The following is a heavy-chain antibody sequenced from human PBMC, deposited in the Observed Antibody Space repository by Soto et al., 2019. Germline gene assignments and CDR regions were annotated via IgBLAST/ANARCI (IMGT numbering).Heavy chain of an antibody. D-gene: IGHD2-2*01. CDR3: ARLGYCSSTSCYAPDAFDI. V-gene: IGHV4-59*01. CDR2: IYYSGST. J-gene: IGHJ3*02. Sequence: PSETLSLTCTVSGGSISSYYWSWIRQPPGKGLEWIGYIYYSGSTNYNPSLKSRVTISVDTSKNQFSLKLSSVTAADTAVYYCARLGYCSSTSCYAPDAFDIWGQGTMVTVS. CDR1: GGSISSYY.